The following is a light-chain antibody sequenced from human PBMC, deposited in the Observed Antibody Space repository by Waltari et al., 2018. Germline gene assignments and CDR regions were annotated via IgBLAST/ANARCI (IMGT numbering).Light chain of an antibody. CDR1: SSNIGSNY. CDR3: AAWDDSLSGWV. J-gene: IGLJ3*02. Sequence: QSELTQPPSASGTPGQRVTISCSGSSSNIGSNYVYWYQQLPGTAPKLLIHRNNQRPSGVPYRFSGSKSGTSASLAISGLRSEDEADYYCAAWDDSLSGWVFGGGTKLTVL. CDR2: RNN. V-gene: IGLV1-47*01.